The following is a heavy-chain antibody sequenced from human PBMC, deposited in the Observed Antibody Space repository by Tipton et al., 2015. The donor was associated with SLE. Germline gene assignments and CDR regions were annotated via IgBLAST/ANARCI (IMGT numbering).Heavy chain of an antibody. CDR1: GGSISSGGYS. Sequence: TLSTCAVSGGSISSGGYSWSWIRQPPGKGLEWIGYIYHSGSTYYNPSLKSRVTISVDRSKNQFSLKLSSVTAADTAVYYCARVYSNYGMDVWGQGTTITVSS. V-gene: IGHV4-30-2*01. J-gene: IGHJ6*02. D-gene: IGHD6-13*01. CDR3: ARVYSNYGMDV. CDR2: IYHSGST.